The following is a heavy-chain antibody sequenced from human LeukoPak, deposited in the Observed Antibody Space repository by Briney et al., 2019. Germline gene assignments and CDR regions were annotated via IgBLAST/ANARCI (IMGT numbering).Heavy chain of an antibody. CDR3: ARAVVSATGPFDY. J-gene: IGHJ4*02. Sequence: PSETLSLTCTVSGGSISSYYWSWIRQPPGKGLEWIGYIYYSGSTNYNPFLKSRVTISVDTSKNQFSLKLSSVTAADTAVYYCARAVVSATGPFDYWSQGTLVTVSS. D-gene: IGHD2-15*01. V-gene: IGHV4-59*01. CDR2: IYYSGST. CDR1: GGSISSYY.